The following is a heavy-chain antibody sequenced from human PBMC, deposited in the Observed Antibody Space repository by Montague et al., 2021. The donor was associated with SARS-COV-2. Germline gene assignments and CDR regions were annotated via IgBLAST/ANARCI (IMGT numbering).Heavy chain of an antibody. V-gene: IGHV4-39*07. D-gene: IGHD3-9*01. CDR2: IYYSGST. CDR1: GGSISSSSCY. J-gene: IGHJ6*02. Sequence: SETLSLTCTVPGGSISSSSCYWGWIRQPPGKGLEWIGSIYYSGSTYYNPSLKSRVTISVDTSKNQFSLKLSSVTAADTAVYYCARDGPLRFEILIGPRHYYYGMDVWGQGTTVTVSS. CDR3: ARDGPLRFEILIGPRHYYYGMDV.